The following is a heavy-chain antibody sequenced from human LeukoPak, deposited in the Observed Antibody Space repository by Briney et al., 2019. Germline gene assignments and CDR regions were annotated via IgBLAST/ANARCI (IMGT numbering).Heavy chain of an antibody. J-gene: IGHJ4*02. CDR2: ISGSGDST. CDR1: GFAFSSYA. V-gene: IGHV3-23*01. CDR3: AKDRAAAGTPSY. D-gene: IGHD6-13*01. Sequence: GSLRLSCAASGFAFSSYAMSWVRQAPGKGLEWVSAISGSGDSTYYADSVKGRFTISRDNSKNTLYLQMNSLRAEDTAVYYCAKDRAAAGTPSYWGQGTLVTVSS.